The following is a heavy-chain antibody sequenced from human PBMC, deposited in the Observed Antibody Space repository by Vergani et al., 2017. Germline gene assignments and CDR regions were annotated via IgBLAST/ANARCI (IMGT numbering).Heavy chain of an antibody. V-gene: IGHV3-23*01. CDR2: ISGSGGST. CDR1: GFTFSSYA. CDR3: AKDPGYCSGGSCSRVPMSFDY. D-gene: IGHD2-15*01. J-gene: IGHJ4*02. Sequence: EVQLLESGGGLVQPGGSLRLSCAASGFTFSSYAMSWVRQAPGKGLEWVSAISGSGGSTYYADSVKGWFTISRDNSKNTLYLQMNSLRAEDTAVYYCAKDPGYCSGGSCSRVPMSFDYWGQGTLVTVSS.